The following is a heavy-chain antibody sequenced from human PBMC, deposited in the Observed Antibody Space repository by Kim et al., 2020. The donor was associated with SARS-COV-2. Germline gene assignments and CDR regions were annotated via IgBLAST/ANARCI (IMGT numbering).Heavy chain of an antibody. Sequence: GESLKISCKGSGYSFTSYWISWVRQMPGKGLEWMGRIDTSDSYTNYSPSFQGHVTISADKSISTAYLQWSSLKASDTAMYYCARQELEILRFLEWSPPIGFDPWGQGTLVTVSS. CDR1: GYSFTSYW. CDR2: IDTSDSYT. D-gene: IGHD3-3*01. J-gene: IGHJ5*02. CDR3: ARQELEILRFLEWSPPIGFDP. V-gene: IGHV5-10-1*01.